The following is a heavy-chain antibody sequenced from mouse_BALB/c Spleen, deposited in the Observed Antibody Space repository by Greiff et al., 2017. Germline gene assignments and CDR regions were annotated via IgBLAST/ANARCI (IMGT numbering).Heavy chain of an antibody. CDR2: ISSGGSYT. Sequence: EVMLVESGGDLVKPGGSLKLSCAASGFTFSSYGMSWVRQTPDKRLAWVATISSGGSYTSYPDSVKGRFTISRDNAKNTLYLQMSSLKSEDTAMYYCARRGYDYDGETFADWGQGTLVNVS. CDR3: ARRGYDYDGETFAD. V-gene: IGHV5-6*02. J-gene: IGHJ3*01. D-gene: IGHD2-4*01. CDR1: GFTFSSYG.